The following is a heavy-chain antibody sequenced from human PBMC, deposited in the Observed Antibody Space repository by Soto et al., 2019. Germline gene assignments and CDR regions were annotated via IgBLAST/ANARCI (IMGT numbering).Heavy chain of an antibody. Sequence: SETLSLTCTVSGGSISSYYWSWIRQPPGKGLEWIGYIYYSGSTNYNPSLKSRVTISVDTSKNQFSLKLSSVTAADTAVYYCARRKVGVQLYKWFDPWGQGTLVNVSS. CDR2: IYYSGST. CDR3: ARRKVGVQLYKWFDP. CDR1: GGSISSYY. D-gene: IGHD1-26*01. J-gene: IGHJ5*02. V-gene: IGHV4-59*12.